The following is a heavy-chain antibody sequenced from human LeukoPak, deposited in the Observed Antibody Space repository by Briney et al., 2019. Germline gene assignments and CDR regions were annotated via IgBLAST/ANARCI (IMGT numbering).Heavy chain of an antibody. CDR1: GYTFTSHY. Sequence: GASVKVSCKASGYTFTSHYIQWLRQAPGQGLEWLGIINPNGGSRSYAQKFQGRVTMTTDTSTSTAYMELRSLRSDDTAVYYCARVGAGFEQRGPGTLVTVSS. CDR2: INPNGGSR. CDR3: ARVGAGFEQ. J-gene: IGHJ4*02. D-gene: IGHD1/OR15-1a*01. V-gene: IGHV1-46*01.